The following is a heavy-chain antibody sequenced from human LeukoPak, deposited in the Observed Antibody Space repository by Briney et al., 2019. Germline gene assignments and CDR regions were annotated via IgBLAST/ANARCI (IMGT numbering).Heavy chain of an antibody. CDR3: ARSLPASLGCSGYVPRYNWFDP. Sequence: SETLSLTCAVYGGSFSGYYWSWIRQPPGKGLEWIGEINHSGSTNYNPSLKSRVTISVDTSKNQFSLKLSSVTAADTAVYYCARSLPASLGCSGYVPRYNWFDPWGQGTLVTVSS. V-gene: IGHV4-34*01. D-gene: IGHD5-12*01. J-gene: IGHJ5*02. CDR1: GGSFSGYY. CDR2: INHSGST.